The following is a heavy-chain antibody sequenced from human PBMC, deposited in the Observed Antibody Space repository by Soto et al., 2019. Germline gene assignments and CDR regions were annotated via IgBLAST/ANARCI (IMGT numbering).Heavy chain of an antibody. CDR3: SRVDPGETSPFDH. Sequence: ASAKVSCKASGYIFTSYYLHWVRQAPGQGLEWMGWINPFDGSRMFAQSFQGRVTFTRDTSTSTVYMELSGLRSDDTAVYYCSRVDPGETSPFDHWGQGTLVTVSS. V-gene: IGHV1-46*03. D-gene: IGHD3-10*01. J-gene: IGHJ4*02. CDR2: INPFDGSR. CDR1: GYIFTSYY.